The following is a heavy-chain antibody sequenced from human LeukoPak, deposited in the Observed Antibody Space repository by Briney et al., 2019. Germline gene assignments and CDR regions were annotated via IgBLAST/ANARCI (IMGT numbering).Heavy chain of an antibody. CDR1: GFTFSSYS. Sequence: GGSLRLSCAASGFTFSSYSMNWVRQAPGKGLEWVSYISSSSSTIYYADSVKGRFTISRDNAKNSLYLQMNSLRAEDTAVYYCARGWLQFTDYFDYWGQGTLVTVSS. J-gene: IGHJ4*02. D-gene: IGHD5-24*01. CDR2: ISSSSSTI. V-gene: IGHV3-48*01. CDR3: ARGWLQFTDYFDY.